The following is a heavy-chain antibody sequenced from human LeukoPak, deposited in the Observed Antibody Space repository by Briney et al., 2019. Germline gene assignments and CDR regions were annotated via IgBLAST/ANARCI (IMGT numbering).Heavy chain of an antibody. CDR2: SYYSGST. J-gene: IGHJ6*03. D-gene: IGHD3-3*01. Sequence: SETLSLTCTVPGGSISSYYWSWIRQPTGKGLEWIGYSYYSGSTNYNPSLKSRVTISVDTSKNQFSLKLSSVTAADTAVYYCARHPHYDFWSGDYYYYMDVWGKGTTVTVSS. V-gene: IGHV4-59*08. CDR1: GGSISSYY. CDR3: ARHPHYDFWSGDYYYYMDV.